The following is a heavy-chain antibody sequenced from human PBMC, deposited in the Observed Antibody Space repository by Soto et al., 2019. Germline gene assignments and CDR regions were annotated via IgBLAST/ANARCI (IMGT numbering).Heavy chain of an antibody. CDR1: GFTFSSYA. D-gene: IGHD3-3*01. Sequence: LRLSCSASGFTFSSYAMHWVRQAPGKGLEYVSAISSNGGSTYYADSVKGRFTISRDNSKNTLYLQMSSLRAEDTAVYYCVKGNYDFWSGYPWFDPWGQGTLVTVSS. J-gene: IGHJ5*02. CDR2: ISSNGGST. CDR3: VKGNYDFWSGYPWFDP. V-gene: IGHV3-64D*06.